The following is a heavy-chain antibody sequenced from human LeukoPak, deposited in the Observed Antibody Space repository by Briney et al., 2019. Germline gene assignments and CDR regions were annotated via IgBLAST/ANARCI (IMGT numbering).Heavy chain of an antibody. V-gene: IGHV3-33*01. J-gene: IGHJ4*02. Sequence: GGSLRLSCVASGFTFKYYNMHWVRQAPGKGLEWVALIYSDGSNRYYTDSVKGRFTISRDNSENTLYLQMNSLRDEDTAVYYCARPDYGDSGDYWGQGTPVTVSA. CDR2: IYSDGSNR. D-gene: IGHD4-17*01. CDR3: ARPDYGDSGDY. CDR1: GFTFKYYN.